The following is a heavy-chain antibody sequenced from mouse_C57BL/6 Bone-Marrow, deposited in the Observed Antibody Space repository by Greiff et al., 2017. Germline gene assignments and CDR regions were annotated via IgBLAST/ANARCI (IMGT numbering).Heavy chain of an antibody. V-gene: IGHV1-47*01. CDR2: FHPYNDDT. D-gene: IGHD2-4*01. CDR1: GYTFTTYP. Sequence: VQRVESGAELVKPGASVQMSCKASGYTFTTYPIEWMKQNHGKSLEWIGNFHPYNDDTKYNEKFKGKATLTVEKSSSTVYLELSRLTSDDSAVYYCARGYYDYPLDYWGQGTTLTVSS. J-gene: IGHJ2*01. CDR3: ARGYYDYPLDY.